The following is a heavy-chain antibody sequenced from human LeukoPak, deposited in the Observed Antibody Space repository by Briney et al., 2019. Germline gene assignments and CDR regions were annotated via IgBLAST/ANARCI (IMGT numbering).Heavy chain of an antibody. V-gene: IGHV4-34*01. Sequence: SETLSLTCTVSGGSISSYYWSWLRQPPGKGLEWIGEINHSGSTNYNPSLKSRVTISVDTSKNQFSLKLSSVTAADTAVYYCARHRRNIVVVPAAMRGNWFDPWGQGTLVTVSS. J-gene: IGHJ5*02. D-gene: IGHD2-2*01. CDR1: GGSISSYY. CDR3: ARHRRNIVVVPAAMRGNWFDP. CDR2: INHSGST.